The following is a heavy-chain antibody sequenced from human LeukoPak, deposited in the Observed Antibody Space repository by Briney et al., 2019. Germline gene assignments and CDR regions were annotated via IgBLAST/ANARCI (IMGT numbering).Heavy chain of an antibody. V-gene: IGHV3-23*01. Sequence: GGTLRLSRAASGFTFSSYGMSWVRQAPGKGLEWVSAISGSGGSTYYADSVKGRFTISRDNSKNTLYLQMNSLRAEDTAVYYCASTSEGYYYGSGSRWGQGTLVTVSS. D-gene: IGHD3-10*01. CDR2: ISGSGGST. CDR3: ASTSEGYYYGSGSR. J-gene: IGHJ4*02. CDR1: GFTFSSYG.